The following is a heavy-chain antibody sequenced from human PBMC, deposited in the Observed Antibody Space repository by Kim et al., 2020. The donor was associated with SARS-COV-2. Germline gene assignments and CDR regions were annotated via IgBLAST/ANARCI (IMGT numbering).Heavy chain of an antibody. J-gene: IGHJ3*02. CDR1: GGSISSGDYY. CDR3: ARVKTVVVPAAIRHAFDI. Sequence: SETLSLTCTVSGGSISSGDYYWSWIRQPPGKGLEWIGYIYYSGSTYYNPSLKSRVTISVDTSKNQFSLKLSSVTAADTAVYYCARVKTVVVPAAIRHAFDIWGQGTMVTVSS. CDR2: IYYSGST. D-gene: IGHD2-2*02. V-gene: IGHV4-30-4*01.